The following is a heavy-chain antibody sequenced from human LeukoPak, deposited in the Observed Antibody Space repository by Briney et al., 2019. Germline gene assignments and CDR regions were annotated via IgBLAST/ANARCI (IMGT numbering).Heavy chain of an antibody. D-gene: IGHD1-14*01. Sequence: SGTLSLTCTVSGGSISSSSYYWGWIRQPPGKGLEWIGSIYYSGSTYYNPSLKSRVTISVDTSKNQFSLKLSSVTAADTAVYYCARGPPDGSYFDYWGQGTLVTVSS. CDR2: IYYSGST. V-gene: IGHV4-39*01. CDR1: GGSISSSSYY. J-gene: IGHJ4*02. CDR3: ARGPPDGSYFDY.